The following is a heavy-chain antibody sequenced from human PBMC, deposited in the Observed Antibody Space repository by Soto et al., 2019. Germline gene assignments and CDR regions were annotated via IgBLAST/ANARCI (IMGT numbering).Heavy chain of an antibody. CDR3: ARGVRATGTTGYYYYMDV. CDR1: GYTFTGYY. D-gene: IGHD1-7*01. J-gene: IGHJ6*03. V-gene: IGHV1-2*02. Sequence: ASVKVSCKASGYTFTGYYMHWVRQAPGQGLEWMGWINPNSGGTNYAQKFQGRVTMTRNTSISTAYMELSSLRSEDTAVYYCARGVRATGTTGYYYYMDVWGKGTTVTVSS. CDR2: INPNSGGT.